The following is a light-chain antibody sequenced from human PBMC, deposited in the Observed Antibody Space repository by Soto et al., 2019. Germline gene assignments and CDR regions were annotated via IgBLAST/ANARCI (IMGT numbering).Light chain of an antibody. CDR2: KAS. J-gene: IGKJ1*01. CDR3: QQYNSYSWT. Sequence: EIQMTQSPSTLSVSVGDRVTITCRASQSISTWLAWYQQKPGKAPNLLIYKASSLESGVPSRFSGSGSGTEFTLTISSLQPDDSATYYCQQYNSYSWTFGQGTKVDIK. V-gene: IGKV1-5*03. CDR1: QSISTW.